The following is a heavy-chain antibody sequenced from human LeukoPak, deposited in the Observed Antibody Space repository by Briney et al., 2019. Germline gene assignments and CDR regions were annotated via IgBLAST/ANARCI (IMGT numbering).Heavy chain of an antibody. CDR2: ISWNSGNI. Sequence: GGSLRLLCAASGYTFDDYAMHWVRQAPGKGLEWVSGISWNSGNIGYADSVKDRFTISRDNAKNSLYLQMNSLRAEDTALYYCAKDVNLWFGETRIDYWGQGTLVTVSS. CDR3: AKDVNLWFGETRIDY. CDR1: GYTFDDYA. J-gene: IGHJ4*02. D-gene: IGHD3-10*01. V-gene: IGHV3-9*01.